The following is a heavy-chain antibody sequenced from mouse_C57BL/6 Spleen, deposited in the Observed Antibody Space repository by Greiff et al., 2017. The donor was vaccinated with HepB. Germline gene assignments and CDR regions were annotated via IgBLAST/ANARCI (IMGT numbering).Heavy chain of an antibody. V-gene: IGHV1-85*01. J-gene: IGHJ2*01. D-gene: IGHD1-1*01. CDR1: GYTFTSYD. CDR2: IYPRDGST. Sequence: VKLVESGPELVKPGASVKLSCKASGYTFTSYDINWVKQRPGQGLEWIGWIYPRDGSTKYNEKFKGKATLTVDTSSSTAYMELHSLTSEDSAVYFCAREDYGSSYVRYFDYWGQGTTLTVSS. CDR3: AREDYGSSYVRYFDY.